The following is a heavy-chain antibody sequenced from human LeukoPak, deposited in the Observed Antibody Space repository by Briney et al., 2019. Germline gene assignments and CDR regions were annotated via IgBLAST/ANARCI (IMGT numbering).Heavy chain of an antibody. J-gene: IGHJ4*02. CDR2: ISSGSSYI. CDR1: GFTFSSYS. Sequence: GGSLRLSCAASGFTFSSYSMNWVRQAPGKGLEWVSSISSGSSYIYYADSVKGRFTISRDNAKNSLYLQMNSLRAEDTAVYYCARGAAADSYYFGYWGQGTLVTVSS. D-gene: IGHD6-13*01. CDR3: ARGAAADSYYFGY. V-gene: IGHV3-21*01.